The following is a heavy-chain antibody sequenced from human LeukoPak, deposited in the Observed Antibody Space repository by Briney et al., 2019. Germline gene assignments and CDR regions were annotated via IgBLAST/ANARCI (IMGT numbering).Heavy chain of an antibody. CDR3: TRRLDE. V-gene: IGHV3-7*01. J-gene: IGHJ4*02. D-gene: IGHD3-16*01. CDR1: GFSFNNDW. CDR2: INQDGSEK. Sequence: GGSLRLSCATSGFSFNNDWMDWVRQAPGKGLEWVANINQDGSEKNCLDSVKGRFTISRDNAQNSLYLQMNGLRVEDTAVYYCTRRLDEWRQGTLVTVSS.